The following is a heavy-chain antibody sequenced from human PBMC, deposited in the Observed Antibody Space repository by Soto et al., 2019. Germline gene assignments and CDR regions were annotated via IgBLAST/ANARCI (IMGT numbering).Heavy chain of an antibody. J-gene: IGHJ6*02. Sequence: QVQLQESGPGLVKPSETLSLTCTVSGGSISSYYWSWIRQPPGKGLEWIGYIYSSGITNYNPALKSRVTISVDTSKNQFSLKLSSVTAADTAVYYCARYKSNYYYGMDVWGHGTTVTVSS. CDR1: GGSISSYY. V-gene: IGHV4-59*01. CDR2: IYSSGIT. D-gene: IGHD1-20*01. CDR3: ARYKSNYYYGMDV.